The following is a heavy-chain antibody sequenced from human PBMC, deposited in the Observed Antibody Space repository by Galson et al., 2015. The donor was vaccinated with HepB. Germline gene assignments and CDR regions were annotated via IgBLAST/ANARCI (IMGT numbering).Heavy chain of an antibody. V-gene: IGHV3-11*01. J-gene: IGHJ6*03. CDR2: ISPSGSTI. D-gene: IGHD3-3*01. CDR3: ARGVSDFWRSEDYCMDL. CDR1: GFNFSDYN. Sequence: SLRLSCAASGFNFSDYNMSWIRQAPGMGLEWVSYISPSGSTIFYADSVKGRFTISRVNAKNSLYLQMNSLRGEDTAVYYCARGVSDFWRSEDYCMDLWGKGTTVTVSS.